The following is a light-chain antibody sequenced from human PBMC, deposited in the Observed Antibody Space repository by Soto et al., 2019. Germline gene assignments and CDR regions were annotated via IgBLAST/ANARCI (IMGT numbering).Light chain of an antibody. Sequence: DTVMAQSPATLSVSPGARATLSCRASQSVSSNLAWYQQKPGQAPRLLIYGASTRATGIPARFSGSGSGTEFTLTISSLQSEDFAVYYCQQYNNWPPYTFGQGTKLEIK. CDR1: QSVSSN. CDR3: QQYNNWPPYT. V-gene: IGKV3-15*01. CDR2: GAS. J-gene: IGKJ2*01.